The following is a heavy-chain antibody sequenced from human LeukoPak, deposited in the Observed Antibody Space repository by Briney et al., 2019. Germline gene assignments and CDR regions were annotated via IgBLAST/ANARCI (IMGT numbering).Heavy chain of an antibody. J-gene: IGHJ4*02. V-gene: IGHV4-31*03. CDR1: GGSISSGDYN. CDR2: IYSSGSI. Sequence: PSQTLSLTCTVSGGSISSGDYNWNWIRQHPGKGLEWIGYIYSSGSIYYNPSLKSRVTISVDTSKSQFSLNLSSVTAADTAVYYCARVIIESAAFDYWGQGALVTVSS. CDR3: ARVIIESAAFDY. D-gene: IGHD6-13*01.